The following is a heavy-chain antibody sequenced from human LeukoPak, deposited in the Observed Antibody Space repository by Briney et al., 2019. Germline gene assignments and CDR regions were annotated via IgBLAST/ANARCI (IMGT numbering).Heavy chain of an antibody. Sequence: SETLSLTCTVSGGSISSYYWSWTRQPAGKGLEWIGRIYTSGSTNYNPSLKSRVTMSADTSKNQFSLKLSSVTAADTAVYYCARGRIAAAGGEVLRNYYYYMDVWGKGTTVTVSS. CDR2: IYTSGST. J-gene: IGHJ6*03. CDR3: ARGRIAAAGGEVLRNYYYYMDV. V-gene: IGHV4-4*07. D-gene: IGHD6-13*01. CDR1: GGSISSYY.